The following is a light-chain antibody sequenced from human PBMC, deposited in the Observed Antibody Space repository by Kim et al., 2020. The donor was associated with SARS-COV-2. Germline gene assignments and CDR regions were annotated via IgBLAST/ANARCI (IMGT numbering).Light chain of an antibody. CDR2: AAS. CDR1: QRINNY. CDR3: QQSYSSPLT. Sequence: DIQMTQSPSSLSASVGDRVTITCRASQRINNYLNWYQQKPGKAPKLLIYAASTLQSGIPSRFSGSGYGTDFTFTINSLQPEDIATYYCQQSYSSPLTFGQGTKVEIK. J-gene: IGKJ1*01. V-gene: IGKV1-39*01.